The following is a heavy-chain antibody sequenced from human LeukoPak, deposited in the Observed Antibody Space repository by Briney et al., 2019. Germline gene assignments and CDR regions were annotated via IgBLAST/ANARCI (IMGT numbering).Heavy chain of an antibody. V-gene: IGHV3-21*06. J-gene: IGHJ4*02. D-gene: IGHD4-17*01. CDR1: GFTFSDAW. Sequence: GGSLRLSCAASGFTFSDAWMNWVRQAPGKGLEWVSSVSSTSINIDYADSVKGRFTISRDNTKNSVSLQMNSLTVEDTAVYYCVRSGLRPLDSWGQGTLVAVSS. CDR2: VSSTSINI. CDR3: VRSGLRPLDS.